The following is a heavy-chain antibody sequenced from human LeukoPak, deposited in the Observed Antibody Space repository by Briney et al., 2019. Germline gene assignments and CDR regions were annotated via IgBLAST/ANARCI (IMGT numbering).Heavy chain of an antibody. CDR2: IYYSGST. D-gene: IGHD3-16*02. CDR1: GTSISSYY. V-gene: IGHV4-59*01. CDR3: ARGSSMITFGGVIVRAYYFDY. J-gene: IGHJ4*02. Sequence: SETLSLTCTVSGTSISSYYWSWIRQPPGKGLEWIGYIYYSGSTNYNPSLKSRVTISVDTSKNQFSLKLSSVTAADTAVYYCARGSSMITFGGVIVRAYYFDYWGQGTLVTVSS.